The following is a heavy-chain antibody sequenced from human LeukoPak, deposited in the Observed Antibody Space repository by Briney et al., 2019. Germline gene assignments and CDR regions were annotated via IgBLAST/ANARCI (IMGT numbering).Heavy chain of an antibody. D-gene: IGHD2-21*02. V-gene: IGHV4-34*01. CDR1: GGSFSGYY. CDR2: INHSGST. CDR3: ARVPCGGDCYYLGY. Sequence: SETLSLTCAVYGGSFSGYYWSWIRQPPGKGLEWIGEINHSGSTNYNPSLKSRVTISVDTSKNQFSLKLSSVTAADTAVYYCARVPCGGDCYYLGYWGQGTLVTVSS. J-gene: IGHJ4*02.